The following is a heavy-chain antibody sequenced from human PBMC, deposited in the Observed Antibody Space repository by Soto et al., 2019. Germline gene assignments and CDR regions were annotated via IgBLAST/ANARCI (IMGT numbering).Heavy chain of an antibody. CDR2: ISYDGSNK. CDR1: GFTFSSYG. D-gene: IGHD3-22*01. Sequence: PGGSLRLSCAASGFTFSSYGMHWVRQAPGKGLEWVAVISYDGSNKYYADSVKGRFTISRDNSKNTLYLKMNSLRAEDTAVYYCATLGVKVVARDYGMDVWGQGATVTVSS. V-gene: IGHV3-30*03. CDR3: ATLGVKVVARDYGMDV. J-gene: IGHJ6*02.